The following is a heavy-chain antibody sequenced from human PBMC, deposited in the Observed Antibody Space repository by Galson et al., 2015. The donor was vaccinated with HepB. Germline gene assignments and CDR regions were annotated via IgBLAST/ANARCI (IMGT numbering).Heavy chain of an antibody. J-gene: IGHJ6*03. Sequence: SVKVSCKASGYTFTSYAMHWVRQAPGQRLEWMGWINAGNGNTKYSQKFQGRVTITRDTSASTAYMELSSLRSEDTAVYYCARDPIMITFGGVIDPPAYMDVWGKGTTVTVSS. D-gene: IGHD3-16*02. CDR1: GYTFTSYA. V-gene: IGHV1-3*01. CDR3: ARDPIMITFGGVIDPPAYMDV. CDR2: INAGNGNT.